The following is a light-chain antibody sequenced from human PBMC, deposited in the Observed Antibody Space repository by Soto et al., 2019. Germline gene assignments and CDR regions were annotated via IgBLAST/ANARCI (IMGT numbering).Light chain of an antibody. CDR1: QSVSSSY. J-gene: IGKJ2*01. Sequence: EIVLTQSPGTLSLSPGERATLSCRASQSVSSSYLAWYQQKPGQAPRLLIYGASGRATGITDRFSGSGSGTGFTLTISRLEPEDVAVYYCQQYGSSPMYTFGQGTKLEIK. CDR3: QQYGSSPMYT. V-gene: IGKV3-20*01. CDR2: GAS.